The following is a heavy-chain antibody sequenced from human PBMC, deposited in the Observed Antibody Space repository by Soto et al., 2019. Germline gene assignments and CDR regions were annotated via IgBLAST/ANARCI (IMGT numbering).Heavy chain of an antibody. J-gene: IGHJ5*02. CDR3: AREWGRWFGELPNWFDP. D-gene: IGHD3-10*01. CDR1: GYTFTSYG. V-gene: IGHV1-18*01. Sequence: QVQLVQSGAEVKKPGASVKVSCKASGYTFTSYGISWVRQAPGQGLEWMGWTSAYNGKTNYAQNLQGRVNMTTDTSTSTAYMELRSLRSDDTAVYYCAREWGRWFGELPNWFDPWGQGTLVTVSS. CDR2: TSAYNGKT.